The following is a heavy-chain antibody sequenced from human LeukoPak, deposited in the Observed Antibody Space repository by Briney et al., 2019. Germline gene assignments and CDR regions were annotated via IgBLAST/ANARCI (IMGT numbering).Heavy chain of an antibody. V-gene: IGHV3-48*03. Sequence: GGSLRLSCAASGFTVNNYEMHWVRQAPGKGLEWISYINEGATTINYADSVWGRFTISRDNAQNSVHLQMNSLRDEDTAVYYCVRGRLLRSTKYFDYWGQGALVTVSS. D-gene: IGHD2-21*02. CDR3: VRGRLLRSTKYFDY. CDR2: INEGATTI. J-gene: IGHJ4*02. CDR1: GFTVNNYE.